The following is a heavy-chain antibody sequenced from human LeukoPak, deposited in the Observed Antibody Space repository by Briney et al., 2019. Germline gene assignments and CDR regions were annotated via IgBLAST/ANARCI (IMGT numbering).Heavy chain of an antibody. V-gene: IGHV4-34*01. D-gene: IGHD4-23*01. J-gene: IGHJ4*02. CDR2: INHSGST. CDR1: GGSFSGYY. Sequence: PSETLSLTCAVYGGSFSGYYWSWIRQPPGKGLEWIGEINHSGSTNYNPSLKSRVTISVDTSKNQFSLKLSSVTAADTAVYHCARVHYGGDYWGQGTLVTVSS. CDR3: ARVHYGGDY.